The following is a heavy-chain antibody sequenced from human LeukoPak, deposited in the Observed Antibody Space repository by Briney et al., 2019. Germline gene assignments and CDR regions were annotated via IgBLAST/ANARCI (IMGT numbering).Heavy chain of an antibody. J-gene: IGHJ4*02. CDR2: ISYDGSNK. CDR1: GFTFSSYG. V-gene: IGHV3-30*18. CDR3: AKTRGRGYYDSSGLGYYFDY. Sequence: GGSLRLSCAASGFTFSSYGMHWVRQAPGKGLEWVAVISYDGSNKYYADSVKGRFTISRDNSKNTLYLQMNSLRAEDTAVYYCAKTRGRGYYDSSGLGYYFDYWGQGTLVTVSS. D-gene: IGHD3-22*01.